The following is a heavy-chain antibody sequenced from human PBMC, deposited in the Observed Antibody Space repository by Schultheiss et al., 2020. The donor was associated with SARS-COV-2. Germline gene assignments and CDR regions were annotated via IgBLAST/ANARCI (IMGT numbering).Heavy chain of an antibody. J-gene: IGHJ4*02. CDR3: AKVFSSIAAAGTSD. V-gene: IGHV3-30*02. CDR1: GFTFSSYG. D-gene: IGHD6-13*01. CDR2: IWYDGSNK. Sequence: GSLRLSCAASGFTFSSYGMHWVRQAPGKGLEWVAVIWYDGSNKYYADSVKGRFTISRDNSKNTLYLQMNSLRAEDTAVYYCAKVFSSIAAAGTSDWGQGTLVTVSS.